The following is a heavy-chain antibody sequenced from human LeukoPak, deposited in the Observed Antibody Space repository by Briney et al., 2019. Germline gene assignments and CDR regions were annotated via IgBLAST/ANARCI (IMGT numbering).Heavy chain of an antibody. CDR3: ARWFCVTDTCLHMDA. Sequence: SETLSLTCTVSGGSISSYYWSWIRQPPGKGLEWIGYIYHTGSAAYNPSLKSRVTMSVDTSKNQFTLKLSSVTAADTAVYYCARWFCVTDTCLHMDACGKGTTVTVSS. V-gene: IGHV4-59*08. J-gene: IGHJ6*03. CDR1: GGSISSYY. D-gene: IGHD3-22*01. CDR2: IYHTGSA.